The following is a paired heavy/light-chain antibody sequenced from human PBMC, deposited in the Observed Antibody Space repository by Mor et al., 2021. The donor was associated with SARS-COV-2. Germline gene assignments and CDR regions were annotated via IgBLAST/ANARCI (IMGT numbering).Light chain of an antibody. CDR2: GAS. J-gene: IGKJ2*01. CDR1: QSVSSSY. Sequence: EIVLTQSPGTLSLSPGERATLSCRASQSVSSSYLAWYQQKPGQAPRLLIYGASSRATGIPDRFSGSGSGTDFTLTISRLEPEDFAVYYCQQYGSSPQDTFGQGTKLEIK. CDR3: QQYGSSPQDT. V-gene: IGKV3-20*01.
Heavy chain of an antibody. V-gene: IGHV5-10-1*03. CDR2: IDPSDSYT. CDR3: ARPQGVQLERLGDYYYGMDV. Sequence: EVQLVQSGAEVKKPGESLRISCKGSGYSFTSYWISWVRQMPGKGLEWMGRIDPSDSYTNYSPSFQGHVTISADKSISTAYLQWSSLKASDTAMYYCARPQGVQLERLGDYYYGMDVWGQGTTVTVSS. CDR1: GYSFTSYW. D-gene: IGHD1-1*01. J-gene: IGHJ6*02.